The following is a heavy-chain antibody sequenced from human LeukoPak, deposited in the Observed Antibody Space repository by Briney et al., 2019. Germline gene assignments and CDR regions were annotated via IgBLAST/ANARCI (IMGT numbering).Heavy chain of an antibody. CDR3: LGITMIGGV. V-gene: IGHV3-48*03. CDR1: GFTFSSYE. J-gene: IGHJ6*04. Sequence: GGSLRLSCAASGFTFSSYEMNWVRQAPGKGLEWVSYISSSGSIIYYADSVKGRFTISRDNAKNSLYLQMNSLRAEDTADCAELGITMIGGVWGKGTTVTISS. CDR2: ISSSGSII. D-gene: IGHD3-10*02.